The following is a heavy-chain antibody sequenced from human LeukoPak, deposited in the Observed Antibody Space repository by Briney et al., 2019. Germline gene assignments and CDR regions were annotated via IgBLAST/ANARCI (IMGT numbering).Heavy chain of an antibody. V-gene: IGHV3-21*01. CDR3: ARELDQFWSGYLEYSYYYGMDV. J-gene: IGHJ6*02. CDR1: GFTFSSYS. CDR2: ISSSSSYI. Sequence: GGSLRLSCAASGFTFSSYSMSWVRQAPGKGLEWVSSISSSSSYIYYADSVKGRFTISRDNAKNSLYLQMNSLRAEDTAVYYCARELDQFWSGYLEYSYYYGMDVWGQGTTVTVSS. D-gene: IGHD3-3*01.